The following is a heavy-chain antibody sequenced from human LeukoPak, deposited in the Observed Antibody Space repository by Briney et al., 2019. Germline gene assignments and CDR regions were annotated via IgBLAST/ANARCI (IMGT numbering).Heavy chain of an antibody. CDR3: ARRYYDSSGYYSDAFDI. Sequence: ASVKVSCKASGGTFSSYAISWVRQAPGQGLEWMGRIIPIFGTANYAQKFQGRVTITTDESTSTAYMELSSLRSEDTAVYYCARRYYDSSGYYSDAFDIWGQGTMVTVSS. J-gene: IGHJ3*02. D-gene: IGHD3-22*01. V-gene: IGHV1-69*05. CDR1: GGTFSSYA. CDR2: IIPIFGTA.